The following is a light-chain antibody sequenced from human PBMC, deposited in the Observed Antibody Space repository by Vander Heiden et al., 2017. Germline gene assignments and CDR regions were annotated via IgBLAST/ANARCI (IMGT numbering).Light chain of an antibody. CDR2: NAA. J-gene: IGKJ2*01. CDR1: EGGSRY. CDR3: QQRANWPPEYT. Sequence: VFTPTPSILALSPGERATLSCRASEGGSRYLAWYQQKPGQAPRLLMYNAANRASGIPARFSGSGSGTDFTLTISTLEPEDYAVYYCQQRANWPPEYTFGQGTKLEI. V-gene: IGKV3-11*01.